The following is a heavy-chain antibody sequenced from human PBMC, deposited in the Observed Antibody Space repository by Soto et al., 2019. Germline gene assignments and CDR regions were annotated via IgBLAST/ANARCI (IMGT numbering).Heavy chain of an antibody. J-gene: IGHJ4*02. Sequence: SETLSLTCTVSGGSISSNYWTWIRQPPGKGLEWIGYVYNSGSTNYNPSLKSRVTISEDTSKSQFSLKVNSMTAADTAVYYCARYRREAVAGYTLDNWGQGILGTVS. CDR3: ARYRREAVAGYTLDN. CDR2: VYNSGST. V-gene: IGHV4-59*01. D-gene: IGHD6-13*01. CDR1: GGSISSNY.